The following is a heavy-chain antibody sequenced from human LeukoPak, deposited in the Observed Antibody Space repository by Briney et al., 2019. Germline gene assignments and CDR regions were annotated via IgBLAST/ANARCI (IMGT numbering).Heavy chain of an antibody. CDR1: GFPFINYW. Sequence: GGSLRLSCAASGFPFINYWLTWVRQAPGKGLEWVANIKQDGSEKYYVDSVKGRFTISRDNAENSLYLQMNSLRAEDTAVYYCARIAAAYLDYWGQGTLVTVSS. CDR3: ARIAAAYLDY. D-gene: IGHD6-13*01. J-gene: IGHJ4*02. V-gene: IGHV3-7*01. CDR2: IKQDGSEK.